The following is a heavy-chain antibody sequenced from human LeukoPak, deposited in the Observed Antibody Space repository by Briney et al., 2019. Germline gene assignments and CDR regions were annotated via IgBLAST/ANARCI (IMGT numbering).Heavy chain of an antibody. D-gene: IGHD6-19*01. J-gene: IGHJ4*02. CDR3: ARVGYSSGWYENFDY. CDR2: IYTSGST. CDR1: GGSISSYY. Sequence: SETLSLTCTVSGGSISSYYWSWIRQPAGKGLEWIGRIYTSGSTNYNPSLKSRVTMSVDTSKNQFSLKLSSVTAADTAVYYCARVGYSSGWYENFDYWGQGTLVTVSS. V-gene: IGHV4-4*07.